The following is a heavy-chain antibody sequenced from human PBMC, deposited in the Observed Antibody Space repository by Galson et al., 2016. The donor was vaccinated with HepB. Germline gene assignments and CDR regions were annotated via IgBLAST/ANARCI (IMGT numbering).Heavy chain of an antibody. J-gene: IGHJ6*03. V-gene: IGHV4-31*03. CDR3: VRGSFGDSNRYYYYMDV. CDR2: VGNIGST. Sequence: QVQLQESGPKLVKPSETLSLTCTVSGGSISSAAYHWSWVRQHPGKGLEWIGYVGNIGSTFYNPSLKSRATISIDTAKGQFSLKLSAVTAADTALYDCVRGSFGDSNRYYYYMDVWAKGPRSPSR. D-gene: IGHD3-10*01. CDR1: GGSISSAAYH.